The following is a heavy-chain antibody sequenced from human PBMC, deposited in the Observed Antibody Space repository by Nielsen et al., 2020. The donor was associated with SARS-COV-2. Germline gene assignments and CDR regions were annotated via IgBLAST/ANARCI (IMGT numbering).Heavy chain of an antibody. CDR3: ARLETGTYYDFWSGSQTNWFDP. D-gene: IGHD3-3*01. J-gene: IGHJ5*02. Sequence: SETLSLTCTVSGGSISSYYWSWIRQPPGKGLEWIGYIYYSGSTNYNPSLKSRVTISVDTSKNQFSLKLSSVTAADTAVYYCARLETGTYYDFWSGSQTNWFDPWGQGTLVTVSS. CDR1: GGSISSYY. V-gene: IGHV4-59*08. CDR2: IYYSGST.